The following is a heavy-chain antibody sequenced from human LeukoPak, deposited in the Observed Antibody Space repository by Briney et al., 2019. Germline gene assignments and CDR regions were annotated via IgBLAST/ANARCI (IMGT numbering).Heavy chain of an antibody. CDR3: VGTVTTTAKYFQH. D-gene: IGHD4-17*01. V-gene: IGHV4-4*07. J-gene: IGHJ1*01. CDR2: IYTSGST. Sequence: PSDTLSLTCTVLGRSISSYYSSSSRHPAGKGREWIGRIYTSGSTNYNPSLKSPVTMSVDTSKNQFSLKLRSVTAAGTAVYYRVGTVTTTAKYFQHWGEGTLVTVS. CDR1: GRSISSYY.